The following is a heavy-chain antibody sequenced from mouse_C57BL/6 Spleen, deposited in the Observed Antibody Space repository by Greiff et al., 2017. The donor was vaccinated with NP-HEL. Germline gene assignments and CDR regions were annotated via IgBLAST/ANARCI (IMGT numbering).Heavy chain of an antibody. CDR3: ARSEGTGTSDY. CDR2: IYPGDGDT. J-gene: IGHJ2*01. V-gene: IGHV1-82*01. CDR1: GYAFSSSW. D-gene: IGHD4-1*01. Sequence: QVQLQQSGPELVKPGASVKISCKASGYAFSSSWMNWVKQRPGKGLEWIGRIYPGDGDTNYNGKFKGKATLTADKSSSTAYMQLSSLTSEDSAVYFCARSEGTGTSDYWGQGTTLTVSS.